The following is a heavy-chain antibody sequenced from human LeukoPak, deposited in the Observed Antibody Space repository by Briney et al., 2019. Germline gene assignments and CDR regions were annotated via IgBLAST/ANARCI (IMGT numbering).Heavy chain of an antibody. D-gene: IGHD3-16*01. J-gene: IGHJ3*02. CDR3: AKGTTFDAFDM. V-gene: IGHV3-9*01. CDR1: GFTFSSYS. Sequence: GGSLRLSCAVSGFTFSSYSMNWVRQAPGKGLEWVSRISWNTGNIDYADSVKGRFTISRDNAKNSLYLQMNSLRAEDTALYYCAKGTTFDAFDMWGQGTMVTVSS. CDR2: ISWNTGNI.